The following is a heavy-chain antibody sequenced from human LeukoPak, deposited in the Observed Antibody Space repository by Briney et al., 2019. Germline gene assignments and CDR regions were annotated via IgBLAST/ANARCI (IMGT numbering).Heavy chain of an antibody. CDR1: GFTFSSYG. CDR3: ARLNFGGYYDYYFDY. Sequence: GGSLRLSCAASGFTFSSYGMHWVRQAPGKGLEWVAFIRYDGSNKYYADSVKGRFTISRDNSKNTLYLQMNSLRAGDTAVYYCARLNFGGYYDYYFDYWGQGTLVTVSS. V-gene: IGHV3-30*02. D-gene: IGHD2-21*02. J-gene: IGHJ4*02. CDR2: IRYDGSNK.